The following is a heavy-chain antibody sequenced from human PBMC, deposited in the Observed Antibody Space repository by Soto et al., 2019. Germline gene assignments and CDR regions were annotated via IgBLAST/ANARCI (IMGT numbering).Heavy chain of an antibody. CDR1: GFTFSDYW. D-gene: IGHD4-17*01. CDR2: IKFDGSFT. CDR3: ARGLRNYYGVDV. J-gene: IGHJ6*02. Sequence: EVQLVESGGGLVQPGGSLRLSCVASGFTFSDYWMHWVRQAPGKGLVWVSRIKFDGSFTSHADSVKGRFTISRDNARNTVHLQMDSLRAEDTGVYYCARGLRNYYGVDVWGQGTTVTASS. V-gene: IGHV3-74*01.